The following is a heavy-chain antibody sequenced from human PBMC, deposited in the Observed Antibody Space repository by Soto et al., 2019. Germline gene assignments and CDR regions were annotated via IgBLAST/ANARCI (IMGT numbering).Heavy chain of an antibody. CDR3: AMGAGLRQYNSYINV. CDR1: GFTFSSSG. CDR2: MSFDGSNR. J-gene: IGHJ6*03. D-gene: IGHD3-16*01. Sequence: QVQLVESGGGVVQPGRSLRLSCAASGFTFSSSGMHGVRQAPGKGLEWVAIMSFDGSNRYYADSVNGRFTISRDSSKNTLYLQVNILRAENTAVYYCAMGAGLRQYNSYINVWGKGTTVTVSS. V-gene: IGHV3-33*01.